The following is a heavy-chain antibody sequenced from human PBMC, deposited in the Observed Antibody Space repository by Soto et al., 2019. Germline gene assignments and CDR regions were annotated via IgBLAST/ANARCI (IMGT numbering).Heavy chain of an antibody. J-gene: IGHJ6*04. CDR1: GGSFSGYY. Sequence: QVQLQQWGAGLLKPSETLSLTCAVYGGSFSGYYWSWIRQPPGKGLEWIGEINHSGSTNYNPSIKSRVPISVDTSKNQFSLKLSSVTAADTAVYYCARGYYGDYGGMDVWGKGTTVTVSS. D-gene: IGHD4-17*01. CDR3: ARGYYGDYGGMDV. CDR2: INHSGST. V-gene: IGHV4-34*01.